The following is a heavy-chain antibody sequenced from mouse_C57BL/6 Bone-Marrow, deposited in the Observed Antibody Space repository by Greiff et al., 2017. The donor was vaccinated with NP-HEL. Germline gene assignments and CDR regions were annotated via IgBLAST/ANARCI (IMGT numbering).Heavy chain of an antibody. CDR1: GFTFSSYT. D-gene: IGHD3-2*02. CDR3: ARTAQATPDY. J-gene: IGHJ2*01. Sequence: EVQRVESGGGLVQPGGSLKLSCAASGFTFSSYTMSWVRQTPEKRLEWVATISGGGGNTYYPDSVKGRFTISRDNAKNTLYLQMSSLRSEDTALYYCARTAQATPDYWGQGTTLTVSS. V-gene: IGHV5-9*01. CDR2: ISGGGGNT.